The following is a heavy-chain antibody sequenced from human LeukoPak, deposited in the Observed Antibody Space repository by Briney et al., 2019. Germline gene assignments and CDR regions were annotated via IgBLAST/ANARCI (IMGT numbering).Heavy chain of an antibody. CDR3: AREGYDSSGYYFDYFQH. CDR1: GGSTSSDH. V-gene: IGHV4-59*12. CDR2: ISYRGST. D-gene: IGHD3-22*01. Sequence: SDTLSLTCTVSGGSTSSDHWSWIRQPPEKGLEWIGCISYRGSTYYNPSLKSRVTISLDTSKNQFSLKLSSVTAADTAVYYCAREGYDSSGYYFDYFQHWGQGTLVTVSS. J-gene: IGHJ1*01.